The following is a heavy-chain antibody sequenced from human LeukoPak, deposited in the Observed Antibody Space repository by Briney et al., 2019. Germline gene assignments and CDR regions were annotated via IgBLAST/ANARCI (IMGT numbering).Heavy chain of an antibody. Sequence: PGGSLRLSCAASGFTFSSYWMHWVRQVPGKGLVWVSRINGDGSSTNYADSVKGRFTISRDNAKNTLYLQMNSLRAEDTAIYYCAKPARVGAVDYWGQGTLVTVSS. D-gene: IGHD6-13*01. CDR2: INGDGSST. CDR3: AKPARVGAVDY. CDR1: GFTFSSYW. J-gene: IGHJ4*02. V-gene: IGHV3-74*01.